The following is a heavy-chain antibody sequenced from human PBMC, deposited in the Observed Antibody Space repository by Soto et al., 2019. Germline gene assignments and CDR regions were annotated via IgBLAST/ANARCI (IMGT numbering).Heavy chain of an antibody. J-gene: IGHJ3*02. Sequence: GGSLRLSCAASGFTFSGSAMHWVRQASGKGLEWVGRIRRKANSYATAYAASVKGRFTISRDDSKNTAYLQMNSLKTEDTAVYYCTRLLNGDDAFDIWGQGTMVTVSS. CDR3: TRLLNGDDAFDI. D-gene: IGHD7-27*01. CDR2: IRRKANSYAT. V-gene: IGHV3-73*01. CDR1: GFTFSGSA.